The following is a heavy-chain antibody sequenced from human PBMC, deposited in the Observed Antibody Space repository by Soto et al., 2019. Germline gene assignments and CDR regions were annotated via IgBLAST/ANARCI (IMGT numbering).Heavy chain of an antibody. CDR3: AKAPLETCFSRLCYHFDH. Sequence: EVHLLESGGAFVQPGGSLRLSCAASGFVFSDFAMTWVRQSPGKRLEWVAGITGRGSATYHADSVKGRFTISRDNSKETLFFQMDSLRGEDTAIYYCAKAPLETCFSRLCYHFDHWGQGTLVTVSS. J-gene: IGHJ4*02. CDR1: GFVFSDFA. D-gene: IGHD2-8*01. V-gene: IGHV3-23*01. CDR2: ITGRGSAT.